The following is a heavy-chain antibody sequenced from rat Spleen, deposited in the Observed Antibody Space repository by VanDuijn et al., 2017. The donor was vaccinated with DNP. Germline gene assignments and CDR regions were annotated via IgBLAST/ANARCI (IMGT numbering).Heavy chain of an antibody. V-gene: IGHV5-31*01. J-gene: IGHJ4*01. CDR1: GFTFNYYW. Sequence: EVQLVESGGDLVQPGRSLKLSCVASGFTFNYYWMAWIRQVPGKGLEWIASITSGTGTTSYADAVKGRFMISRDDTKNTLSLQMDSLRSEDTATYYCTSPVPSGHYVMDAWGQGTSVTVSS. D-gene: IGHD4-3*01. CDR2: ITSGTGTT. CDR3: TSPVPSGHYVMDA.